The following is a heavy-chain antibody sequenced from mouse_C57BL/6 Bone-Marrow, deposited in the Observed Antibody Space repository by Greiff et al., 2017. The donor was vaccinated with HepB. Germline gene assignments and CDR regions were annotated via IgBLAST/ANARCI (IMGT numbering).Heavy chain of an antibody. Sequence: VQLQQPGAELVMPGASVKLSCKASGYTFTSYWMHWVKQRPGQGLEWIGEIDTSDSYTNYNQKFKGKSTLTVDKSSSTAYMQLSSLTSEDSAVYYCARRYGNYFYAMDYWGQGTSVTVSS. CDR3: ARRYGNYFYAMDY. D-gene: IGHD2-1*01. J-gene: IGHJ4*01. CDR1: GYTFTSYW. CDR2: IDTSDSYT. V-gene: IGHV1-69*01.